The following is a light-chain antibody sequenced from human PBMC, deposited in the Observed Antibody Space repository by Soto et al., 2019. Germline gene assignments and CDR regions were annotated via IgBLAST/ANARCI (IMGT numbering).Light chain of an antibody. CDR3: CSYAGSYTLVI. Sequence: QSALTQPPSASGSPGQSVTISCTGTISDIGTYYYVSWYQQHPGEAPKLIIYDVTERPSGVPDRFSGSRSGNTASLTISGLQAEDEADYHCCSYAGSYTLVIFGGGTKVTVL. CDR1: ISDIGTYYY. J-gene: IGLJ2*01. V-gene: IGLV2-11*01. CDR2: DVT.